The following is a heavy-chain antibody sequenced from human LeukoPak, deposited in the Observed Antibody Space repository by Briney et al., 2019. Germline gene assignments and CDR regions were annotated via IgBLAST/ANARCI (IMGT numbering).Heavy chain of an antibody. V-gene: IGHV4-39*07. Sequence: SETLSLTCTVSGGSISSSSYYWGWIRQPPGKGLEWIGSIYYSGSTYYNPSLKSRVTISVDTSKNQFSLKLSSVTAADTAVYYCARDRGGEEDSSGWSTFDYWGQGTLVTVSS. CDR2: IYYSGST. CDR1: GGSISSSSYY. CDR3: ARDRGGEEDSSGWSTFDY. J-gene: IGHJ4*02. D-gene: IGHD6-19*01.